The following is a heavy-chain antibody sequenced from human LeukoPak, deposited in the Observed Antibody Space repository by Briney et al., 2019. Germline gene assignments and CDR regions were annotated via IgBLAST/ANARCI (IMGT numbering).Heavy chain of an antibody. J-gene: IGHJ4*02. Sequence: GSLRLSCAASGFTFGIYAMNWVRQAPGKGLEWVSSVSRSGVGTYYADSVRGRFTISRDNSKNTVFLQMNSLRAEDSAVYYCAKDYEVGSIDYWGQGTLVTVSS. D-gene: IGHD3-16*01. CDR1: GFTFGIYA. CDR3: AKDYEVGSIDY. V-gene: IGHV3-23*01. CDR2: VSRSGVGT.